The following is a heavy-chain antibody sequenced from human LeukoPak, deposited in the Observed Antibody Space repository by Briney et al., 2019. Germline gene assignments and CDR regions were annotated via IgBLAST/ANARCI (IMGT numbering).Heavy chain of an antibody. CDR2: IYYSGST. J-gene: IGHJ4*02. V-gene: IGHV4-39*01. CDR1: GGSISSSSYY. Sequence: SETLSLTCTVSGGSISSSSYYWGWIRQPPGKGLGWIGSIYYSGSTYYNPSLKSRVTISVDTSKNQFSLKLSSVTAADTAVYYCARLGLGTAGLDYWGQGTLVTVSS. CDR3: ARLGLGTAGLDY. D-gene: IGHD1-1*01.